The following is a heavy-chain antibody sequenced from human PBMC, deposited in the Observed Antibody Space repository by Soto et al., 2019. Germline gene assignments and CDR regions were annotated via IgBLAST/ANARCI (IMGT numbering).Heavy chain of an antibody. Sequence: SVKVSCKASGGTFSTYAISWVRPAPGQGLEWMGGIIPIYGTANYAQKFQGRLTMTADESTSTVYMELSSLRSDDTAVYYCAREDKPGGYTPPGTSGFDSWGQGTLVTVSS. J-gene: IGHJ4*02. CDR1: GGTFSTYA. V-gene: IGHV1-69*13. CDR2: IIPIYGTA. D-gene: IGHD5-12*01. CDR3: AREDKPGGYTPPGTSGFDS.